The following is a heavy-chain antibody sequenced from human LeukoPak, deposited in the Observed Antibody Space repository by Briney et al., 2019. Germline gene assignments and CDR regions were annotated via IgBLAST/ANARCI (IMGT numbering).Heavy chain of an antibody. Sequence: GASVKVSCKASGYTFTSYGISWVRQAPGQGLEWMGWISAYNGNTNYAQKLQGRVTMTTDTSTNTAYMELRSLRSDDTAVYYCARERYNWNDGGAFDIWGQGTMVTVSS. CDR1: GYTFTSYG. D-gene: IGHD1-1*01. CDR2: ISAYNGNT. CDR3: ARERYNWNDGGAFDI. V-gene: IGHV1-18*01. J-gene: IGHJ3*02.